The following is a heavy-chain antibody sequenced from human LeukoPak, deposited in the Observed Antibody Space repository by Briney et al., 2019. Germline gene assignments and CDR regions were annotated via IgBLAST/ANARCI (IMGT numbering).Heavy chain of an antibody. D-gene: IGHD6-13*01. Sequence: ASVKVSCKASGGTFSSYAISWVRQAPGQGLEWMGRIIPIFGTANYAQKFQGRVTITTDESTSTAYMELSSLRPEDTAVYYCARTTWATYSTRRWFDPWGQGTLVTVSS. CDR2: IIPIFGTA. V-gene: IGHV1-69*05. CDR3: ARTTWATYSTRRWFDP. CDR1: GGTFSSYA. J-gene: IGHJ5*02.